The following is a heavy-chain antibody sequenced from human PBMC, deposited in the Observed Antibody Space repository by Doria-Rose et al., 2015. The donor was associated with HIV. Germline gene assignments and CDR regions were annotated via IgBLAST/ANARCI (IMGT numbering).Heavy chain of an antibody. Sequence: VQLVQSGGGLVQPGRSLRLSCVGSGFSFESYAMHWVRLAPGKGLEWVAGISWDSGAKGSADSVEGRFTISRDNAKKPVYLEMRSLRPEDTAFYYCAKAPIIGPKYYFYMDVWGKGTSVTVSS. D-gene: IGHD3-3*01. J-gene: IGHJ6*03. CDR3: AKAPIIGPKYYFYMDV. V-gene: IGHV3-9*01. CDR2: ISWDSGAK. CDR1: GFSFESYA.